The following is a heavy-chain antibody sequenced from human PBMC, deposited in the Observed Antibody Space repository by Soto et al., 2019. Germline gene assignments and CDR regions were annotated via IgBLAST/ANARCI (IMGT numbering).Heavy chain of an antibody. V-gene: IGHV4-34*01. CDR2: TNHSGST. CDR3: ARGGLAPRYDFWSGYHVVAWFDP. D-gene: IGHD3-3*01. CDR1: GGSFSGYY. Sequence: SETLSLTCAVYGGSFSGYYWSWIRQPPGKGLEWIGETNHSGSTNYNPSLKSRVTISVDTSKNQFSLKLSSVTAADTAVYYCARGGLAPRYDFWSGYHVVAWFDPWGQGTLVTVSS. J-gene: IGHJ5*02.